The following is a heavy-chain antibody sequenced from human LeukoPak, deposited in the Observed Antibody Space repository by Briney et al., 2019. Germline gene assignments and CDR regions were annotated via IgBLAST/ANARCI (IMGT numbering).Heavy chain of an antibody. CDR3: ARGGYSSDWYYYFDP. CDR2: IDPEDSYT. Sequence: GESPKISCKGSGYSFTSYWISWVRQMPGRGLEWMGRIDPEDSYTNYNPSFEGHVTISADKSINTAYLQLRRLKASDTAMYYCARGGYSSDWYYYFDPWGQGTLVTVSS. J-gene: IGHJ5*02. V-gene: IGHV5-10-1*01. D-gene: IGHD2-15*01. CDR1: GYSFTSYW.